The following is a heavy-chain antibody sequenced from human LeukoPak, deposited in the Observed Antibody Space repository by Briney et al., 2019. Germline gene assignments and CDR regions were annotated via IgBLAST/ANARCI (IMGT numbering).Heavy chain of an antibody. J-gene: IGHJ6*02. CDR1: GFTFSSYG. V-gene: IGHV3-33*01. D-gene: IGHD6-13*01. CDR2: IWYDGSNK. Sequence: GGSLRLSCAASGFTFSSYGMHWVRQAPGKGLEWVAVIWYDGSNKYYADSVKGRFTISRDNSKNTLYLQMNSLRAEDTAVYYRARTYSTHRHMDVWGQGTTVTVSS. CDR3: ARTYSTHRHMDV.